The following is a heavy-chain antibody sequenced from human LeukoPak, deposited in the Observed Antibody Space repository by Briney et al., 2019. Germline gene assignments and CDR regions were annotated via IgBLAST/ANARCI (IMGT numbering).Heavy chain of an antibody. Sequence: GSLRLSCAASGFTFSSYSMNWVRQAPGKGLEWVSSISSSSSYIYYADSVKGRFTISRDNAKNSLYLQMNSLRAEDTAVYYCASEGLYSGYDSNWGQGTLVTVSS. J-gene: IGHJ4*02. D-gene: IGHD5-12*01. CDR1: GFTFSSYS. CDR2: ISSSSSYI. CDR3: ASEGLYSGYDSN. V-gene: IGHV3-21*01.